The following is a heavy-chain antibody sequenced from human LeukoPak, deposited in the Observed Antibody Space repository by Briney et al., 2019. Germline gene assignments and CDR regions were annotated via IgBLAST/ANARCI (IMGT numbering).Heavy chain of an antibody. D-gene: IGHD5-18*01. Sequence: ASVKVSCKASGYTFASYGISWVRQAPGQGLEGMGWISAYNGNTNYAQKLQGRVTMTTDTSTSTAYMELRSLRSDDTAVYYCARGSGYAAMVTVFYFDYWGQGTLVTVSS. CDR1: GYTFASYG. V-gene: IGHV1-18*01. CDR3: ARGSGYAAMVTVFYFDY. CDR2: ISAYNGNT. J-gene: IGHJ4*02.